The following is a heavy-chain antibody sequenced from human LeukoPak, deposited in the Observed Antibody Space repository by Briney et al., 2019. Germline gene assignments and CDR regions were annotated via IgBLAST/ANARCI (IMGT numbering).Heavy chain of an antibody. Sequence: GESLRLSCAASGFTFSTYSMNWVRQAPGKGLEWVSSISSSSTYIYYADSVKGRFTISRDNAKNSLSLQMNSLTAEDTAVYYCARVNPQRPDCSSTSCFVDAFDIWGQGTMVTVSS. CDR3: ARVNPQRPDCSSTSCFVDAFDI. V-gene: IGHV3-21*01. CDR1: GFTFSTYS. CDR2: ISSSSTYI. J-gene: IGHJ3*02. D-gene: IGHD2-2*01.